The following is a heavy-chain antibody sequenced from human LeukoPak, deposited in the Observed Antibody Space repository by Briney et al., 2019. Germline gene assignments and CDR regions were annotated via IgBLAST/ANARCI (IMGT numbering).Heavy chain of an antibody. V-gene: IGHV4-61*02. CDR3: ARGPYVYDSSVDFDI. Sequence: SETLSLTCTVSGGSISSGYYYWIWIRPPTGKGLKWIGSLSSSGNTNYNPSLKSRITIAADTSKNQFSLKLISVTAADTAVYLCARGPYVYDSSVDFDIWGKGTMVTVSS. CDR1: GGSISSGYYY. CDR2: LSSSGNT. J-gene: IGHJ3*02. D-gene: IGHD3-22*01.